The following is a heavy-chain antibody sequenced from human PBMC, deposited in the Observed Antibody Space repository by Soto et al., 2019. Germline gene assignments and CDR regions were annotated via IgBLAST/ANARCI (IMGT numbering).Heavy chain of an antibody. CDR3: AREPGVSRGWYVDY. D-gene: IGHD6-19*01. V-gene: IGHV3-21*01. J-gene: IGHJ4*02. CDR1: GFTFSSHS. Sequence: GGSLRLSCAASGFTFSSHSMNWVRQAPGKGLEWVSSITSSSSYINYADSVKGRFTISRDNAKTSLYLQMNSLRAEDTAVYYCAREPGVSRGWYVDYWGQGTLVTVSS. CDR2: ITSSSSYI.